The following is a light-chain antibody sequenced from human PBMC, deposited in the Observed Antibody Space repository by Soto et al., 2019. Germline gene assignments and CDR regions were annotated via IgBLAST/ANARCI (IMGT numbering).Light chain of an antibody. CDR3: QLYGSSRRFT. CDR2: GAS. Sequence: DIVLTQSPGTLSLSPGERATLSCRASQSVSGTYLAWYQQKPDQAPRVLIYGASSRVAGIPDRFSGSGSGTDFTLTISRLEPEDFAVYYCQLYGSSRRFTFGQGTKLEIK. V-gene: IGKV3-20*01. J-gene: IGKJ2*01. CDR1: QSVSGTY.